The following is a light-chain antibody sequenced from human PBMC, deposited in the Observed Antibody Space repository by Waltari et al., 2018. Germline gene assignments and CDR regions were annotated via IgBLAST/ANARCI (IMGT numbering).Light chain of an antibody. CDR1: SNDIGSNNF. V-gene: IGLV2-11*01. CDR2: AIN. J-gene: IGLJ2*01. CDR3: CSDAGSYTL. Sequence: QSALPQPRSVSGSPGQSVTISCTGTSNDIGSNNFVSWYQYHPGKVPKLRIHAINERPSGVPDRFSGSKSGNTASRTSAGLQADDEADYYCCSDAGSYTLFGGGTKLTVL.